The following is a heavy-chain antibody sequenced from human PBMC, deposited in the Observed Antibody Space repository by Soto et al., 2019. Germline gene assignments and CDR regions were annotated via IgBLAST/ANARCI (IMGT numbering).Heavy chain of an antibody. J-gene: IGHJ4*02. CDR3: ARGQVGGDSKY. V-gene: IGHV1-18*01. Sequence: QVQLVQSGAEVKKPGASVKVSCKASGYTFSNYGINWVRQAPGQGLEWMGWISGYIHNTKYAQKVQGRVTMTTDTSTSTAYMELRSLRSDDTAVYYGARGQVGGDSKYWGQGTLVTVSS. CDR1: GYTFSNYG. D-gene: IGHD2-21*02. CDR2: ISGYIHNT.